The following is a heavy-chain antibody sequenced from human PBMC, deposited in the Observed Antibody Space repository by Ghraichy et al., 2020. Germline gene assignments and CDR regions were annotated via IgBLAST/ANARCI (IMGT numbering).Heavy chain of an antibody. Sequence: SETLSLTCAVYGGSFSGYYWSWIRQPPGKGLEWIGEINHSGSTNYNPSLKSRVTISVDTSKNQFSLKLSSVTAADTAVYYCARLGLRITIFGVAIGQGMDVWGQGTTVTVSS. D-gene: IGHD3-3*01. CDR2: INHSGST. V-gene: IGHV4-34*01. CDR3: ARLGLRITIFGVAIGQGMDV. J-gene: IGHJ6*02. CDR1: GGSFSGYY.